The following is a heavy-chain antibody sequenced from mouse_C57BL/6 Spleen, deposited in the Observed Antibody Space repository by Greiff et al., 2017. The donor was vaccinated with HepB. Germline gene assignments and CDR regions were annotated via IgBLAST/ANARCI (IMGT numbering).Heavy chain of an antibody. V-gene: IGHV1-5*01. CDR2: IYPGNSDT. J-gene: IGHJ3*01. D-gene: IGHD2-4*01. Sequence: VQLKESGTVLARPGASVKMSCKTSGYTFTSYWMHWVKQGPGQGLEWIGAIYPGNSDTSYNQKFKGKAKLTAVTSASTAYMELSSLTNEESAVYYCTRWNYDGGAYWGQGTLVTVSA. CDR1: GYTFTSYW. CDR3: TRWNYDGGAY.